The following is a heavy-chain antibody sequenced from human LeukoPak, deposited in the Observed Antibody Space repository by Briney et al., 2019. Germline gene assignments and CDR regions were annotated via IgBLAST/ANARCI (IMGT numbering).Heavy chain of an antibody. J-gene: IGHJ4*02. V-gene: IGHV3-30*03. CDR2: ISYDGSNK. CDR1: GFTFSSYG. CDR3: ARVSVATSIFDY. Sequence: PGRSLRLSCAAFGFTFSSYGMHWVRQAPGKGLEWVAVISYDGSNKYYADSVKGRFTISRDNSKNTLYLQMNSLRAEDTAVYYCARVSVATSIFDYWGQGTLVTVSS. D-gene: IGHD5-12*01.